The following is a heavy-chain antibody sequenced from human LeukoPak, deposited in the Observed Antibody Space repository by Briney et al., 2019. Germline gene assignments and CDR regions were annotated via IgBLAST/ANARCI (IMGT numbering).Heavy chain of an antibody. CDR2: IYYSGCT. CDR1: GDYISNYF. J-gene: IGHJ4*02. Sequence: PSETLSLTFTGPGDYISNYFWSWIRQPPGKELEDSGYIYYSGCTNYNTFLKRPIPLSADTPKELLVLKLDSVAGGDTAVLLCARHVPYDSSDYTLTYWRQGTLVTVSS. D-gene: IGHD3-22*01. V-gene: IGHV4-59*08. CDR3: ARHVPYDSSDYTLTY.